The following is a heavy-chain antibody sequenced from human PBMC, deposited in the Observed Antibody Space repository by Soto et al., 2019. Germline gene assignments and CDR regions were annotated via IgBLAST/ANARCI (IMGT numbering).Heavy chain of an antibody. CDR3: AGCGVVAANHWFDP. D-gene: IGHD2-15*01. CDR1: GGSISSYY. CDR2: IYYSGST. V-gene: IGHV4-59*01. Sequence: SETLSLTCTVSGGSISSYYWSWIRQPPGKGLEWIGYIYYSGSTNYNPSLKSRVTISVDTSKNQFSLKLSSVTAVDTAVYYCAGCGVVAANHWFDPWGQGTLVTVSS. J-gene: IGHJ5*02.